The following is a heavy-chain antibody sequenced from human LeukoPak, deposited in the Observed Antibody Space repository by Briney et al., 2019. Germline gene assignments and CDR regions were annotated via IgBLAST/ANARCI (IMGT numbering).Heavy chain of an antibody. CDR3: ARGRYSDGGVDY. D-gene: IGHD5-18*01. Sequence: GVSLRLSCAASGFTFNSFWMHWVRQAPGKGLVWVSRINTDGSSTSYADSVKGRFTISRDNAKNTLYLKMHSLRAEDTAVYYCARGRYSDGGVDYWGQGTLVTVSS. J-gene: IGHJ4*02. CDR2: INTDGSST. CDR1: GFTFNSFW. V-gene: IGHV3-74*01.